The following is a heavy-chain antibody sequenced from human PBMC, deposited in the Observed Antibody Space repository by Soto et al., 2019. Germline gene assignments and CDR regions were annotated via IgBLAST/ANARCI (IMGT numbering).Heavy chain of an antibody. Sequence: QVQLVESGGGLVKPGGSVRLSCAASGFTFSDSYMSWVRQAPGKGLEWVSYISGSAVTTSHADSVKGRFTISRDNGKNSVYLQMDSLRAEDTAVYYCAKFLWGIPARTFDSWGQGTLVTVS. CDR1: GFTFSDSY. CDR3: AKFLWGIPARTFDS. J-gene: IGHJ4*02. D-gene: IGHD6-6*01. V-gene: IGHV3-11*01. CDR2: ISGSAVTT.